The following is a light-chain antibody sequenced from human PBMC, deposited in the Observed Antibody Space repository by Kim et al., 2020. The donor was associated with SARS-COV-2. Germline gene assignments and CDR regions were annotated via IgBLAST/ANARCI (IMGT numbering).Light chain of an antibody. J-gene: IGKJ3*01. CDR1: QSFGLW. Sequence: PACGRDTVTLSCPASQSFGLWLAWYQHQPGQVPKLLMDKSSELPPGLPSRFVGGGSGTHFTLTITSLQPSDFAVYYCQQYGTHSTFGPGTKVDIK. CDR2: KSS. CDR3: QQYGTHST. V-gene: IGKV1-5*03.